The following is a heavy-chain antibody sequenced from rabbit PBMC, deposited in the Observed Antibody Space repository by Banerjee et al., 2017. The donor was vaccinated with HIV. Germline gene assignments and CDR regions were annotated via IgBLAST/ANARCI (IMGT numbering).Heavy chain of an antibody. Sequence: QEQLVESGGGLVQPEGSLTLTCKASGFTLSSYWMWWVRQAPGKGLELIACIYAGSSGTTYYASWAKGRFTISKTSSTTVTLQMTSLTAADTATYFCARDLAGVIGWNFDLWGPGTLVTVS. CDR2: IYAGSSGTT. CDR3: ARDLAGVIGWNFDL. V-gene: IGHV1S45*01. D-gene: IGHD4-1*01. J-gene: IGHJ4*01. CDR1: GFTLSSYW.